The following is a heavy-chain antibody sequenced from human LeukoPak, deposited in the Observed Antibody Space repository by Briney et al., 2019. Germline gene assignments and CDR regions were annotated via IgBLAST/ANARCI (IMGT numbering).Heavy chain of an antibody. CDR1: GGSISSSSYY. D-gene: IGHD3-3*01. J-gene: IGHJ4*02. CDR3: ARPNEPNYDFWRL. Sequence: PSETLSLTCTVSGGSISSSSYYWGWIRQPPGKRLEWIGSIYYSGSTYYNPSLKSRVTISVDTSKNQFSLKLSSVTAADTAVYYCARPNEPNYDFWRLWGQGTLVTVSS. V-gene: IGHV4-39*01. CDR2: IYYSGST.